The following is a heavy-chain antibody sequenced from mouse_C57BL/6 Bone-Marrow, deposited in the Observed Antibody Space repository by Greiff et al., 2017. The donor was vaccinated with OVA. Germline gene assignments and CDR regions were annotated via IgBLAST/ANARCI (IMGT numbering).Heavy chain of an antibody. CDR1: GYTFTSYW. Sequence: QVQLKQPGAELVKPGASVKVSCKASGYTFTSYWMHWVKQRPGQGLEWIGRIHPSDSDTNYNQKFKGKATLTVDKSSSTAYMQLSSLTSEDSAVYYCAIPDYYGSTWFAYWGQGTLVTVSA. J-gene: IGHJ3*01. CDR3: AIPDYYGSTWFAY. D-gene: IGHD1-1*01. V-gene: IGHV1-74*01. CDR2: IHPSDSDT.